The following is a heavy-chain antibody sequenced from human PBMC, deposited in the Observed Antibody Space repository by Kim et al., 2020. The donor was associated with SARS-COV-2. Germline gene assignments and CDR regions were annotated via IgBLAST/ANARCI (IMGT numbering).Heavy chain of an antibody. Sequence: SETLSLTCAVYGGSFSGYYWSWIRQPPGKGLEWIGEINHSGSTNYNPSLKSRVTISVDTSKNQFSLKLSSVTAADTAVYYCARGGPNTGSPYSSSWLYYYYYMDVWGKGTTVTVSS. V-gene: IGHV4-34*01. CDR1: GGSFSGYY. CDR2: INHSGST. D-gene: IGHD6-13*01. J-gene: IGHJ6*03. CDR3: ARGGPNTGSPYSSSWLYYYYYMDV.